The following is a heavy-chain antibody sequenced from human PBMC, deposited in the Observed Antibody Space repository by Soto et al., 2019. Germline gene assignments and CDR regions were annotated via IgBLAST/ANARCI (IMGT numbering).Heavy chain of an antibody. CDR1: GFTFSSYS. CDR2: IWYDGSNK. V-gene: IGHV3-30*02. Sequence: GGSLRLSCAASGFTFSSYSMNWVRQAPGKGLEWVAVIWYDGSNKYYADSVKGRFTISRDNSKNTLYLQMNSLRAEDTAVYYCAKERGYGGLEPFDYWGQGTLVTVSS. J-gene: IGHJ4*02. CDR3: AKERGYGGLEPFDY. D-gene: IGHD4-17*01.